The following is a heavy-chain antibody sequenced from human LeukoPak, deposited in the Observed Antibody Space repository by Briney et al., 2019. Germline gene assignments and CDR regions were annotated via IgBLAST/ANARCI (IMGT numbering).Heavy chain of an antibody. V-gene: IGHV4-39*01. J-gene: IGHJ4*02. CDR2: IYYSGST. CDR3: ARQLGYCSSTSCYADKVDY. CDR1: GVSISSSRYY. D-gene: IGHD2-2*01. Sequence: PSETLSLTCTVSGVSISSSRYYWGWIRQPPGKGLEWIGSIYYSGSTYYNPSLKSRVTISVDTSKNQFSLKLSSVTAADTAVYYCARQLGYCSSTSCYADKVDYWGQGTLVTVSS.